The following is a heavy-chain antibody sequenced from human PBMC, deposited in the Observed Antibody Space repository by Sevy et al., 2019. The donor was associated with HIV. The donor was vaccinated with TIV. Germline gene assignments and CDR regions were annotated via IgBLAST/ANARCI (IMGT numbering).Heavy chain of an antibody. V-gene: IGHV3-21*01. CDR3: ARDPSYVWGSYRYYYYGMDV. J-gene: IGHJ6*02. CDR2: ISSSSSYI. D-gene: IGHD3-16*02. Sequence: GGSLRLSCAASGFTFSSYSMNWVRQAPGKGLEWVSSISSSSSYIYYADSVKGRFTISRDNAKNSLYLQMNSLRAEDMAVYYCARDPSYVWGSYRYYYYGMDVWGQGTTVTVSS. CDR1: GFTFSSYS.